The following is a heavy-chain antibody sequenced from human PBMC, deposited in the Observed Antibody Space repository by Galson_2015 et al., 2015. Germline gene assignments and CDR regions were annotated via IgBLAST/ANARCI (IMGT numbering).Heavy chain of an antibody. D-gene: IGHD5-18*01. V-gene: IGHV4-34*01. CDR3: ARGRSGYSYGWVGWFDP. CDR2: INHSGRT. J-gene: IGHJ5*02. CDR1: GGSFSWFY. Sequence: SETLSLTCAVYGGSFSWFYLSWVRPPPGEGVEWSGGINHSGRTHYNPSLKSRVTISVDTSKNQFSLKLSSVTAADTAVYYCARGRSGYSYGWVGWFDPWGQGTLVTVSS.